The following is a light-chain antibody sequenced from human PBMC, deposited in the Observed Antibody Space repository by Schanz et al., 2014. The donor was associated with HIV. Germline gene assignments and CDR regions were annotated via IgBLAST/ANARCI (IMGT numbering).Light chain of an antibody. Sequence: QSVLTQPPSASGSPGQSVTIACNGTSSDIGGYDYVSWYQQSPGKAPKLLIYEVNKRPSGFSNRFSGSKSGNTASLTISGLQAEDEADYYCSSFTSTTTVVFGGGTKLTVL. J-gene: IGLJ3*02. V-gene: IGLV2-14*01. CDR3: SSFTSTTTVV. CDR2: EVN. CDR1: SSDIGGYDY.